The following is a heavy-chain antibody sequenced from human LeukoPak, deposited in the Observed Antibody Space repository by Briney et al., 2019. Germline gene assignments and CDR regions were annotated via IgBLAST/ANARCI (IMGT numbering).Heavy chain of an antibody. V-gene: IGHV3-20*04. CDR1: GFTFDDYG. D-gene: IGHD3-9*01. CDR2: INWNGGST. Sequence: GGSLRLSCAASGFTFDDYGMSWVRQAPGKGLEWVSGINWNGGSTGYADSVKGRFTISRDNAKNSLYLQMNSLRAEDTAVYYCAKVRFADWLLLGYWGQGTLVTVSS. CDR3: AKVRFADWLLLGY. J-gene: IGHJ4*02.